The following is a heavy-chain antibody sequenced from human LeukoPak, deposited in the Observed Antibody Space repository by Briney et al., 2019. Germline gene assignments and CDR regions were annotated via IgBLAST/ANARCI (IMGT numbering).Heavy chain of an antibody. J-gene: IGHJ4*02. D-gene: IGHD4-23*01. CDR2: IYHSGST. CDR3: ARVPYGGNFFDY. V-gene: IGHV4-38-2*02. Sequence: SETLSLTCTVSGYSISSGYYWGWIRQPPGKGLEWIGSIYHSGSTYYNPSLKSRVTISVDTSKNQFSLKLSSVTAADTAVYYCARVPYGGNFFDYWGQGTLVTVSS. CDR1: GYSISSGYY.